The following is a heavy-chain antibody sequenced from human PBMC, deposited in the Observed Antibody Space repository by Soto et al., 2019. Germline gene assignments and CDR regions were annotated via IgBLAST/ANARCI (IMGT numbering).Heavy chain of an antibody. CDR3: GRISCHGAYAY. V-gene: IGHV4-59*08. CDR2: VYNGNT. Sequence: QVQLQESGPGVVKPSETLSLTCTISGGSISGYYWTWIRQSPGKGLEYIGYVYNGNTNYNPALNSRVTISVDTSKNQFFLNLSSVADADTAVYYCGRISCHGAYAYWGQGTLVTVSS. D-gene: IGHD3-16*01. J-gene: IGHJ4*02. CDR1: GGSISGYY.